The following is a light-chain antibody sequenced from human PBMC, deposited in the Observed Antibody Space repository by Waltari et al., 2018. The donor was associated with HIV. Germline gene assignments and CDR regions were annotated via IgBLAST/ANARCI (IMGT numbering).Light chain of an antibody. CDR2: MTS. J-gene: IGKJ2*01. Sequence: IQMTQSPSSLSASVGDTVILTCRASQDIDNWLAWYHQKPGRAPKLLISMTSGLESGVPSRFSGSGSGTTFTLTITGLQPDDFGTYFCQQYSTHYAFGQGTRVE. CDR1: QDIDNW. CDR3: QQYSTHYA. V-gene: IGKV1-5*03.